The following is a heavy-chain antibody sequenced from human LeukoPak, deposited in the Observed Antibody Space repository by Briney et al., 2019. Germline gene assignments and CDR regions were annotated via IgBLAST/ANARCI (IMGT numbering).Heavy chain of an antibody. CDR1: GYTFTNYG. CDR3: ARVTPPNYDILTGYYSPDY. D-gene: IGHD3-9*01. CDR2: ISAYNGNT. V-gene: IGHV1-18*01. Sequence: ASVKVSCKASGYTFTNYGITWVRQAPGQGLEWMGWISAYNGNTNYAQKLQGRVTMTTDTSTSTAYMELRSLRSDDTAVYYCARVTPPNYDILTGYYSPDYWGQGTLVTVSS. J-gene: IGHJ4*02.